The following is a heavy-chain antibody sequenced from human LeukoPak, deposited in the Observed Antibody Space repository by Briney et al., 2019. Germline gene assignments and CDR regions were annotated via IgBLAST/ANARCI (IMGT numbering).Heavy chain of an antibody. CDR2: IRSSGSTV. D-gene: IGHD4-23*01. CDR3: ARDTLEYSNSPDALDI. CDR1: GLTFSAYE. V-gene: IGHV3-48*03. J-gene: IGHJ3*02. Sequence: GGSLRRSCAASGLTFSAYEMNWVRQAPGKGLEWVSYIRSSGSTVYYADSVKGRFTISRDNAKNSLYMQMESLRDEDTAIYYCARDTLEYSNSPDALDIWGQGTMVTVSS.